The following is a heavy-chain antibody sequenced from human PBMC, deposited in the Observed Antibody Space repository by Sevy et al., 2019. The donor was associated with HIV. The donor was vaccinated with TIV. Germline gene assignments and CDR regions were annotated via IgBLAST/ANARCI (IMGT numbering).Heavy chain of an antibody. J-gene: IGHJ4*02. Sequence: GGSLRLSCAASGFTFDNYAMTWVRQTPGKGLEWVSTLDNSGDNTYNADSVKGRFTISRDNSKNTLYLQMDSVRAEDTAIYYCAKAGGGWNYFDYSGQGTLVTVSS. CDR3: AKAGGGWNYFDY. CDR2: LDNSGDNT. V-gene: IGHV3-23*01. D-gene: IGHD6-19*01. CDR1: GFTFDNYA.